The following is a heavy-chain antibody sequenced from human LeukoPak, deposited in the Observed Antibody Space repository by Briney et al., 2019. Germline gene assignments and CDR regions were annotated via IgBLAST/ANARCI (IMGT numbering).Heavy chain of an antibody. Sequence: ASVKVSCKASGYTFTGYYIHWVRQAPGQGLEWMGWINPNSGGTNPAQKFRGRATMTRDTSISTAYMELSGLRSDDTAVYYCARDVSAVTEEVFDSWGQGTLVTVSS. V-gene: IGHV1-2*02. J-gene: IGHJ4*02. CDR3: ARDVSAVTEEVFDS. CDR1: GYTFTGYY. D-gene: IGHD6-13*01. CDR2: INPNSGGT.